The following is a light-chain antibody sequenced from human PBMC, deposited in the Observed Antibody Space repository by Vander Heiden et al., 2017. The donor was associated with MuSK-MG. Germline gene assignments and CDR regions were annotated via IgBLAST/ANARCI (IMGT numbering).Light chain of an antibody. J-gene: IGLJ1*01. V-gene: IGLV2-14*01. CDR2: EVS. CDR1: SSDVGGYNY. Sequence: PLTHPAPVPGPPGQPITISCTGTSSDVGGYNYVSWYQQHPGKAPKLMIYEVSNRPSGVSNRFSGSKSGNTASLTISGLQAEDEADYYCSSYTSSSTLEVFGTGTKVTVL. CDR3: SSYTSSSTLEV.